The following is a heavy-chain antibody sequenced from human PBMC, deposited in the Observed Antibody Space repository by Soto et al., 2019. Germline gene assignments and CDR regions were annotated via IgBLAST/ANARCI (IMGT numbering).Heavy chain of an antibody. CDR2: ISYDGSNK. V-gene: IGHV3-30-3*01. D-gene: IGHD3-22*01. Sequence: GGSLRLSCAASGFTFSSYAMHWVRQAPGKGLEWVAVISYDGSNKYYADSVKGRFTISRDNSKNTLYLQMSSLRAEDTAVYYCARELDGYDSSGYYNWFDPWGQGTLVTVSS. CDR1: GFTFSSYA. J-gene: IGHJ5*02. CDR3: ARELDGYDSSGYYNWFDP.